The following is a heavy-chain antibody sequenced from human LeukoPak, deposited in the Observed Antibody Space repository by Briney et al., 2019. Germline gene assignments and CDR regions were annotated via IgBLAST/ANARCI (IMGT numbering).Heavy chain of an antibody. Sequence: GSLRLSCAASGFTFSSYAMHLVRQGPGKGLEWVVLISYDGTNKYSADSVKGRFTTSRDNSKNTLYLHMNSLRAEDTAVYYCAKVGDNWDFDYWGQGTLVSVSS. J-gene: IGHJ4*02. CDR3: AKVGDNWDFDY. V-gene: IGHV3-30*18. CDR1: GFTFSSYA. D-gene: IGHD3-16*01. CDR2: ISYDGTNK.